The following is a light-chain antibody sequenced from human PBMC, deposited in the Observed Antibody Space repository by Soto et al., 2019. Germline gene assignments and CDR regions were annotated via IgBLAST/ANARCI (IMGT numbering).Light chain of an antibody. CDR2: LTS. Sequence: EIVLTQSPATLSAFPFVRFTLSFSASQAVNTRLAWYQHKPGQAPRLLIYLTSNRAAGVPSRFSAWGSETDFTLTISRLEPEDFAMYYCLQYGSSLTFGGGTKVDIK. CDR1: QAVNTR. V-gene: IGKV3-20*01. CDR3: LQYGSSLT. J-gene: IGKJ4*01.